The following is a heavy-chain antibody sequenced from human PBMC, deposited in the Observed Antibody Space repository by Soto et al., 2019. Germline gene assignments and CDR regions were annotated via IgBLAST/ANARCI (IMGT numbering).Heavy chain of an antibody. V-gene: IGHV4-59*08. Sequence: SETLSLSCAVSGGSISSYYWSWIRQPPGKGREWIGYIYYSGSTNYNPSLKSRVTISVDTSKNQFSLKLSSVTAADTAVYYCARRVDSVWGSYRYSPYFDYWGQGTLVTVSS. CDR1: GGSISSYY. J-gene: IGHJ4*02. D-gene: IGHD3-16*02. CDR3: ARRVDSVWGSYRYSPYFDY. CDR2: IYYSGST.